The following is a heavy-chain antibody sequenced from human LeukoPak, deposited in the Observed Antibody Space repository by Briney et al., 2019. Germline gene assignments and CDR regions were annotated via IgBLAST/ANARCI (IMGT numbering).Heavy chain of an antibody. Sequence: PSQTLSLTCNVSGGSISSGGYYWSWIRQPPGKGLEWIGYIFYSGSTYYNPPLKSRVTISVDTSNNQFSLKLSSVTAAGTAVYYCAREDRVAAGATSWFDPWGQGTLVTVSS. CDR1: GGSISSGGYY. CDR2: IFYSGST. V-gene: IGHV4-31*03. D-gene: IGHD6-13*01. J-gene: IGHJ5*02. CDR3: AREDRVAAGATSWFDP.